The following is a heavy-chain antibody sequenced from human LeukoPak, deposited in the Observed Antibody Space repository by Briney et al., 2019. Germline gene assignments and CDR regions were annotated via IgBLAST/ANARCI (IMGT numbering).Heavy chain of an antibody. Sequence: SQTLSLTCAVSGGSISSGGYSWSWIRQPPGKGRERIGYIYHSGSTYYNPSLKSRVTISVDRSKNQFSLKLSSVTAADTAVYYCARGNSSSGMTFDYWGQRTPVTVSS. D-gene: IGHD6-25*01. CDR3: ARGNSSSGMTFDY. CDR1: GGSISSGGYS. V-gene: IGHV4-30-2*01. J-gene: IGHJ4*02. CDR2: IYHSGST.